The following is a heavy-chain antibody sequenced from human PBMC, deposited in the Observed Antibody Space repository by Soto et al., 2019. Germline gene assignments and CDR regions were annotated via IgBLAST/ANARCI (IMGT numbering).Heavy chain of an antibody. CDR1: GYTFTSYY. V-gene: IGHV1-46*01. CDR2: INPGGGST. CDR3: AAYGDYDTHDY. D-gene: IGHD4-17*01. Sequence: ASVKASCKASGYTFTSYYIHWVRQAPGQGLEWMGIINPGGGSTSYAQKFQGRVTMTRDTSTNTVYMELSSLRSEDTAVYYCAAYGDYDTHDYWGQGTLVTVSS. J-gene: IGHJ4*02.